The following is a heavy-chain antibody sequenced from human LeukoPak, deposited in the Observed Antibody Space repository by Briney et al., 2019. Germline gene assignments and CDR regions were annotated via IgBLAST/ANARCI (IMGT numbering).Heavy chain of an antibody. Sequence: GGSLRLSCAASGFTISSYWMHWVRQAPGKGLVWVSRINSDGSSTSYADSVKGRFTISRDNAKNTLYLQMNSLRAEDTAVYYCARVVAPPAVRGVSSYYYYMDVWGKGTTVTISS. CDR3: ARVVAPPAVRGVSSYYYYMDV. V-gene: IGHV3-74*01. CDR1: GFTISSYW. D-gene: IGHD3-10*01. CDR2: INSDGSST. J-gene: IGHJ6*03.